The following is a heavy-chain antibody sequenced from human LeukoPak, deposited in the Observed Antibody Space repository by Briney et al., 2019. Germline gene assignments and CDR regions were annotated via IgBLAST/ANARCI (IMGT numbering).Heavy chain of an antibody. V-gene: IGHV3-33*01. Sequence: GGSLRLSCAASGFTFSSYGMHWVRQAPGKGLEWVAVIWYDGSNKYYADSVKGRFTISRDNSKNTLYLQMNSLRAEDTAVYYCARELGNFRGFYNWGQGTLVTVSS. CDR1: GFTFSSYG. D-gene: IGHD1-7*01. CDR2: IWYDGSNK. CDR3: ARELGNFRGFYN. J-gene: IGHJ4*02.